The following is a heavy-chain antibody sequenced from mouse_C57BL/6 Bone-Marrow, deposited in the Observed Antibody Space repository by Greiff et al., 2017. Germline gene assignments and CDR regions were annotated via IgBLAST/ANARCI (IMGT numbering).Heavy chain of an antibody. V-gene: IGHV5-2*01. Sequence: EVQRVESGGGLVQPGESLKLSCESNEYEFPSHDMSWVRKTPEKRLALVAAINSDGGSTYYPDTMERRFIISSANPKKTLYLHMSSLRSKDTALYYCARHGDYGSSSYWYFDVWGTGTTVTVSS. CDR3: ARHGDYGSSSYWYFDV. J-gene: IGHJ1*03. D-gene: IGHD1-1*01. CDR1: EYEFPSHD. CDR2: INSDGGST.